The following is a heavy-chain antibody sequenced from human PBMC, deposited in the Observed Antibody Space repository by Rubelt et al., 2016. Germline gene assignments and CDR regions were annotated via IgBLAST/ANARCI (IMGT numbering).Heavy chain of an antibody. CDR3: ARDYCGGDCYYSDY. CDR1: GFTFSSYS. D-gene: IGHD2-21*01. CDR2: IWYDGSNN. Sequence: VQLLESGGGLVQPGGSLRLSCAASGFTFSSYSMTWVRQAPGKGLEWVAVIWYDGSNNYYADSVKGRFTISRDNSKNTLYLQMNSLRAEDTAVYYCARDYCGGDCYYSDYWGQGTLVTVSS. V-gene: IGHV3-33*08. J-gene: IGHJ4*02.